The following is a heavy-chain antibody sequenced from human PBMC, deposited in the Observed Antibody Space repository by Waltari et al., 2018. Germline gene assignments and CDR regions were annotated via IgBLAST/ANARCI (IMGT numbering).Heavy chain of an antibody. CDR1: GFTFSSSW. V-gene: IGHV3-74*01. J-gene: IGHJ4*02. Sequence: VQLLESGGDLVQPGGSLRLSCVGSGFTFSSSWLHWVRQAPGEGLVWVARINSDGSTTDYADSVKGRFTISRDNAKNTLYLQINSLSVEDTAIYYCATAGYYRFDFWGQGTLVTVSS. CDR2: INSDGSTT. D-gene: IGHD2-8*01. CDR3: ATAGYYRFDF.